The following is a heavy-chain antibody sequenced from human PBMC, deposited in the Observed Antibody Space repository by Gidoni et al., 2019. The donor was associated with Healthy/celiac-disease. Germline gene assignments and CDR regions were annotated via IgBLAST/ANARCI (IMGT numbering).Heavy chain of an antibody. J-gene: IGHJ4*02. D-gene: IGHD3-22*01. CDR1: GFTFSSYA. V-gene: IGHV3-23*04. Sequence: EVQLVESGGGLVQPGGSLRLSCAASGFTFSSYAMSWVRQAPGKGLEWVSAISGSGGSTYYADSVKGRFTISRDNSKNTLYLQMNSLRAEDTAVYYCANKVSGANYYDSSGLKGYFDYWGQGTLVTVSS. CDR3: ANKVSGANYYDSSGLKGYFDY. CDR2: ISGSGGST.